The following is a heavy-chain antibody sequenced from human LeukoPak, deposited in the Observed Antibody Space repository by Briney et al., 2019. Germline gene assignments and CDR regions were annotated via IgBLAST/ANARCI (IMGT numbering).Heavy chain of an antibody. CDR2: ISSGGSTI. D-gene: IGHD4-17*01. CDR1: GFTFSTYS. J-gene: IGHJ4*02. V-gene: IGHV3-48*02. Sequence: GGSLRLSCAASGFTFSTYSMNWVRQAPGKGLEWVSYISSGGSTIYYADSVKGRITISRDNAKNSLYLQMNSLRDEDTAIYYCARGRYGPKGFDYWGQGTLVTVSS. CDR3: ARGRYGPKGFDY.